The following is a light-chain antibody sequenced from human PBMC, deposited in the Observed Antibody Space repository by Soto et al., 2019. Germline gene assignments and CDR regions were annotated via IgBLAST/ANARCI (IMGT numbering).Light chain of an antibody. CDR3: QQRSNWPPIT. CDR1: QSLLHSDDGNTY. Sequence: DIVMTQTPLSLPVTPGEPASISCRSSQSLLHSDDGNTYLDWYLQRPGQSPQLLIYTLSYRASGVPDRFSGSGSGTDFTLTISSVEPDDFAVYYCQQRSNWPPITFGQGTRLEIK. V-gene: IGKV2-40*01. J-gene: IGKJ5*01. CDR2: TLS.